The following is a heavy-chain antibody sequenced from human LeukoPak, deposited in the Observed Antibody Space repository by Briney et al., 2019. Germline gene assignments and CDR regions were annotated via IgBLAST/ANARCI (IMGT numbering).Heavy chain of an antibody. J-gene: IGHJ4*02. Sequence: PSETLSLTCTVSGGSISSYYWSWIRQPAGKGLEWIGRIYTSGSTNYNPSLKSRVTMSVGTSKNQFSLKLSSVTAADTAVYYCARGRGGSYYRRIYYFDYWGQGTLVTVSS. CDR1: GGSISSYY. CDR2: IYTSGST. D-gene: IGHD1-26*01. V-gene: IGHV4-4*07. CDR3: ARGRGGSYYRRIYYFDY.